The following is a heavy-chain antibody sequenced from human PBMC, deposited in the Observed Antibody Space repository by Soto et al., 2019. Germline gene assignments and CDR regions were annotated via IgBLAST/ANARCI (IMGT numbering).Heavy chain of an antibody. Sequence: PSETLSLTCTVSGGSISSYYWSWIRQPPGKGLEWIGYIYYSGSTNYNPSLKSRVTISVDTSKNQFSLKLSSVTAADTAVYYCARVFGAVARRADWFDPWGQGTLVTSPQ. CDR3: ARVFGAVARRADWFDP. CDR2: IYYSGST. CDR1: GGSISSYY. J-gene: IGHJ5*02. D-gene: IGHD3-10*01. V-gene: IGHV4-59*01.